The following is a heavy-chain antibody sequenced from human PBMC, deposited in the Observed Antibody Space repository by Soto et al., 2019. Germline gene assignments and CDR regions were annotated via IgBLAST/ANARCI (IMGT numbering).Heavy chain of an antibody. D-gene: IGHD3-22*01. CDR1: GFTFSSYG. CDR2: ISSDGSNK. Sequence: QVQLVESGGGVVQPGRSLRLSCAASGFTFSSYGMHWVRQAPGKGLEWVAVISSDGSNKYYADSVKGRFTSSRDNSKTTLYLQMTSLRAEDTAVYYCVGGYYFGDYWGQGTLVTVSS. CDR3: VGGYYFGDY. V-gene: IGHV3-30*03. J-gene: IGHJ4*02.